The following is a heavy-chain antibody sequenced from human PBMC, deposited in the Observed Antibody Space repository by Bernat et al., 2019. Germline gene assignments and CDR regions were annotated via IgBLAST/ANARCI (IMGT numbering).Heavy chain of an antibody. CDR3: ARLVFSSGNDAFDI. D-gene: IGHD3-10*01. CDR1: GYSFTNYW. V-gene: IGHV5-51*01. Sequence: EVQLVQSGAEVKKPGESLKISCKGSGYSFTNYWIAWVRQMPGEGLEWMGIIYPDDSDTRYSPAFKGKVTISADKSINTAYLQWSGLKASDSAMYYCARLVFSSGNDAFDIWGQGTMVTVSS. CDR2: IYPDDSDT. J-gene: IGHJ3*02.